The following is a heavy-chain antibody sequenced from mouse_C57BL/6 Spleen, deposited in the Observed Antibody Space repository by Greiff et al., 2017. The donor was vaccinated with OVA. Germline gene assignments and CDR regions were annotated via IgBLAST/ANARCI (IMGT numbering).Heavy chain of an antibody. CDR1: GFTFSDYG. D-gene: IGHD3-2*02. V-gene: IGHV5-17*01. CDR2: ISSGSSTI. CDR3: ARGAQPYYAMDY. Sequence: EVQLVESGGGLVKPGGSLKLSCAASGFTFSDYGMHWVRQAPEKGLEWVAYISSGSSTIYYADTVKGRFTISRDNAKNTLFLQMTSLRSEDTAMYYCARGAQPYYAMDYWGQGTSVTVSS. J-gene: IGHJ4*01.